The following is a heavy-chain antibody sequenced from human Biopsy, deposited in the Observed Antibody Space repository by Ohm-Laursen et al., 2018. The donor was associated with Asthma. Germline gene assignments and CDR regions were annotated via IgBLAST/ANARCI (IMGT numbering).Heavy chain of an antibody. CDR1: GGSISNSNYY. Sequence: TLSLTCTVSGGSISNSNYYWGWIRQSPGKGLEWIGSLHYSGSPYYTFYNPSLESRVTISLDASKNEFSLRLTYVTAADTAQYYCARASVAASSNWFDPWGQGTLVTVSS. CDR3: ARASVAASSNWFDP. CDR2: LHYSGSPYYT. J-gene: IGHJ5*02. V-gene: IGHV4-39*01. D-gene: IGHD6-19*01.